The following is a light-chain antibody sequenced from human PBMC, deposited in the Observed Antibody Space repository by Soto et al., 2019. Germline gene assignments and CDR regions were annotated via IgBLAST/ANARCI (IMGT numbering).Light chain of an antibody. V-gene: IGKV3-20*01. CDR3: QQYGSSPLT. CDR2: GAS. Sequence: EIVLTQSPGTLSLSPGARATLSCRASQSVTSNYLAWYQQKPGQPPRLLIYGASSRATGIPDRFSGSGSGTDFTLTISRLEAEDFAVYYCQQYGSSPLTFGGGAKVEIK. J-gene: IGKJ4*01. CDR1: QSVTSNY.